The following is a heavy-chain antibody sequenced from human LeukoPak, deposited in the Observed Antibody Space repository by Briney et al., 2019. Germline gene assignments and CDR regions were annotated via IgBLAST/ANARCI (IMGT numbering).Heavy chain of an antibody. CDR3: ASGSGSYYTNNWFDP. J-gene: IGHJ5*02. CDR2: INPNSGGT. CDR1: GYTFTGDY. V-gene: IGHV1-2*02. Sequence: ASVKGSSEAFGYTFTGDYMHWVRQAPGQRLEWMGWINPNSGGTNYAQKFQGRVTMTRDTSISTAYMELSRLRSDDTAVYYCASGSGSYYTNNWFDPWGQGTLVTVSS. D-gene: IGHD3-10*01.